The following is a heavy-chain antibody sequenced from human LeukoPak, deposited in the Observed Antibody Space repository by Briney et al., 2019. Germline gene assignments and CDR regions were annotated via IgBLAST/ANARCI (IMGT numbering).Heavy chain of an antibody. CDR1: GFSFKNCW. D-gene: IGHD3-22*01. CDR3: AKRGVVIRVILVGFHKEAYYFDS. V-gene: IGHV3-74*01. Sequence: GGSLRLSCAASGFSFKNCWMHWVRQAPGKGLKWVYRIDNDGNQKYADSVKGRFTISRDNPKNTLYLQMNSLRVEDTAVYFCAKRGVVIRVILVGFHKEAYYFDSWGQGALVTVSS. CDR2: IDNDGNQ. J-gene: IGHJ4*02.